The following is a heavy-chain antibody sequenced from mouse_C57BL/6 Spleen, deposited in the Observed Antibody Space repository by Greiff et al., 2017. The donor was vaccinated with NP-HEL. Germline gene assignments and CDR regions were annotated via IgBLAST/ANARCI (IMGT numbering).Heavy chain of an antibody. D-gene: IGHD1-1*01. Sequence: QVQLKQSGAELARPGASVKLSCKASGYTFTSYGISWVKQRTGQGLEWIGEIYPRSGNTYYNEKFKGKATLTADKSSSTAYMELRSLTSEDSAVYFCARGRTTVVATNFVFWGTGTTVTVSS. CDR2: IYPRSGNT. J-gene: IGHJ1*03. V-gene: IGHV1-81*01. CDR1: GYTFTSYG. CDR3: ARGRTTVVATNFVF.